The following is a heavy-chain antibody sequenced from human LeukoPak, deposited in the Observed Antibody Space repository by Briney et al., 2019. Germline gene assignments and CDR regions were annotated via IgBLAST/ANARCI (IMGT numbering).Heavy chain of an antibody. CDR3: AREPAYYDSSGYYWFDY. J-gene: IGHJ4*02. Sequence: ASVKVSCKASRYTFTSYDINWVRQATGQGLEWMGWMNPNSGNTGYAQKFQGRVTITADESTSTAYMELSSLRSEDTAVYYCAREPAYYDSSGYYWFDYWGQGTLVTVSS. V-gene: IGHV1-8*01. CDR2: MNPNSGNT. CDR1: RYTFTSYD. D-gene: IGHD3-22*01.